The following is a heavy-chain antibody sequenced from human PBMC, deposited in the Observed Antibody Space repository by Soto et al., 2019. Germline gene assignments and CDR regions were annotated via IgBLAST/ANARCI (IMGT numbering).Heavy chain of an antibody. CDR1: GNTFTNYA. D-gene: IGHD3-10*01. Sequence: ASVKVSCKASGNTFTNYAMHWVRQAPGQRLEWMGWINAGNGNSIYFHNFQGRVTITRDTSASTAYMELISLSSEVTAVYYCSSNRRVGFGELLPDYWSQGTLVTVSS. CDR3: SSNRRVGFGELLPDY. CDR2: INAGNGNS. J-gene: IGHJ4*02. V-gene: IGHV1-3*01.